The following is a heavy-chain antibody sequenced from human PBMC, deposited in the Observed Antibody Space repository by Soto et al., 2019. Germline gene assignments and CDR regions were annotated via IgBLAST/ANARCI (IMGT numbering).Heavy chain of an antibody. CDR2: INHSGSS. CDR3: AREFPYYESSDSYFDY. D-gene: IGHD3-16*01. V-gene: IGHV4-34*01. Sequence: SETLSLTCAVYSGSFSGHYWNWIRQPPGKGLEWIGEINHSGSSNQNPSLKSRLTISVDTSENQFSLHLNSVTPEDTAVYYCAREFPYYESSDSYFDYWGQGALVTVSS. J-gene: IGHJ4*02. CDR1: SGSFSGHY.